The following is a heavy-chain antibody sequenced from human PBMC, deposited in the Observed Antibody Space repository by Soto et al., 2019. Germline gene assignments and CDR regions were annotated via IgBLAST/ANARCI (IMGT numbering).Heavy chain of an antibody. CDR2: INPNSGGT. CDR3: ATDSLLVGATANYFDY. J-gene: IGHJ4*02. D-gene: IGHD1-26*01. CDR1: GYTFTGYY. Sequence: RASVKVSCKASGYTFTGYYMHWVQQAPGQGLEWMGWINPNSGGTNYAQKFQGRVTMTRDTSISTAYMELSRLRSDDTAVYYCATDSLLVGATANYFDYWGQGTLVTVSS. V-gene: IGHV1-2*02.